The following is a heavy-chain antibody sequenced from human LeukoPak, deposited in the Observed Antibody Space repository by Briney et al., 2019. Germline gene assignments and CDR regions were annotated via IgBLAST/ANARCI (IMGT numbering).Heavy chain of an antibody. CDR1: GGSFSGYY. CDR2: IYYSGST. Sequence: SETLSLTCAVYGGSFSGYYWSWIRQPPGKGLEWIGYIYYSGSTKYNPSLKSRVTISVDTSKNQFSLKLNSVTAADTAVYYCARDPGYGDLDYWGQGTLVTVSS. V-gene: IGHV4-59*01. CDR3: ARDPGYGDLDY. J-gene: IGHJ4*02. D-gene: IGHD4-17*01.